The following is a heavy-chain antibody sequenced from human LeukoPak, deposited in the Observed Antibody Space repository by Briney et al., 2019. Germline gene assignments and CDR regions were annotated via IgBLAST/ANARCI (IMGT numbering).Heavy chain of an antibody. CDR3: VKDRPCETCMPMDA. CDR2: LGRSGENR. J-gene: IGHJ6*02. CDR1: QFTFSYYA. Sequence: GGSLRLSCSASQFTFSYYAMTWVRQAPGKGLEWVSGLGRSGENRYYATSVRGRFSISRDNSKDTVYLQMNSLRAEDTAIYYCVKDRPCETCMPMDAWGQGTTVTVSS. V-gene: IGHV3-23*01. D-gene: IGHD2-2*01.